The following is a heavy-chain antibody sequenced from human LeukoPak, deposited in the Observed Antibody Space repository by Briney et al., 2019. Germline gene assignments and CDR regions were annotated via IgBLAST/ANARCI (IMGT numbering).Heavy chain of an antibody. D-gene: IGHD2-15*01. CDR3: AKPLKYCSGGSCYLEHDAFDI. V-gene: IGHV3-48*04. CDR2: ISRSITTI. CDR1: GFTFSTYG. J-gene: IGHJ3*02. Sequence: GGSLRLSCVASGFTFSTYGMNWVRQAPGKGLEWVSYISRSITTIYYADSVKGRFTISRDNAKNSLYLQMNSLRAEDTALYYCAKPLKYCSGGSCYLEHDAFDIWGQGTMVTVSS.